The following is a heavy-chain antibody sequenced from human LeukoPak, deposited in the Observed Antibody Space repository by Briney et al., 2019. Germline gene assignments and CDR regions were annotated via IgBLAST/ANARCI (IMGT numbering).Heavy chain of an antibody. Sequence: SETLSLTCAVYGGSFSGYFWSWIRQPPGKGLEWIGEINHSGSTNYNPSLKSRVTISVDTSKNQFSLKLSSVTAADTAVYYCARIVGDGLLWFGELNRWYFDYWGQGTLVTVSS. V-gene: IGHV4-34*01. CDR3: ARIVGDGLLWFGELNRWYFDY. CDR1: GGSFSGYF. J-gene: IGHJ4*02. CDR2: INHSGST. D-gene: IGHD3-10*01.